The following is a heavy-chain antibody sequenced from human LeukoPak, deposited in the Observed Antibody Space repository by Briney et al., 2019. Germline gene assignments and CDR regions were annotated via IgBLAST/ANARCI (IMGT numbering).Heavy chain of an antibody. CDR1: GGSFSGYY. V-gene: IGHV4-34*01. Sequence: SETLSLTCAVYGGSFSGYYWSWIRQPPGKGLEWMGEINHSGSTNYNPSLKSRVTISVDTSKNQFSLKLSSVTAADTDVYYCERGLLGLLYSYGKGGYYFDYWGQGTLVTVSS. D-gene: IGHD5-18*01. J-gene: IGHJ4*02. CDR3: ERGLLGLLYSYGKGGYYFDY. CDR2: INHSGST.